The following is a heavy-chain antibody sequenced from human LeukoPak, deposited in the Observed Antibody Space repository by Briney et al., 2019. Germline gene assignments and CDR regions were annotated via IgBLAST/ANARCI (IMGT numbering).Heavy chain of an antibody. CDR3: ATADSTSWVDY. D-gene: IGHD2-2*01. Sequence: SETLSLTCTVSGGSISSYYWSWIRQPPGKGLEWIGYIHYSGSTNYSPSLKSRVTISIDTSKNQFSLKLSSVTAADTAVYYCATADSTSWVDYWGQGTLVTVSS. J-gene: IGHJ4*02. V-gene: IGHV4-59*01. CDR2: IHYSGST. CDR1: GGSISSYY.